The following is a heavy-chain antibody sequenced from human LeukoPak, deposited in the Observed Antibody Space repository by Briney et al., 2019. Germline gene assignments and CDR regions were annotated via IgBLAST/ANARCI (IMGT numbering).Heavy chain of an antibody. J-gene: IGHJ4*02. CDR1: GFTFSSYA. D-gene: IGHD6-6*01. CDR2: ISGGGGST. Sequence: PGGSLRLSCAASGFTFSSYAMSWVRQAPGKGLEWVSAISGGGGSTYYADSVKGRFTISRDNSKNTLFLQMISLRADDTAEYYCAKGQAIAVRCSSDYWGQGTPVTVSS. CDR3: AKGQAIAVRCSSDY. V-gene: IGHV3-23*01.